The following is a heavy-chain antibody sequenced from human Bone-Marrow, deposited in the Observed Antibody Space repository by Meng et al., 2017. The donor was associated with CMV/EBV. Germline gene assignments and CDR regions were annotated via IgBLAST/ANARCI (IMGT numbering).Heavy chain of an antibody. CDR1: GFTFSSYS. CDR3: ARKGDSSSWPPYNWFDP. J-gene: IGHJ5*02. V-gene: IGHV3-48*04. D-gene: IGHD6-13*01. Sequence: GESLKISCAASGFTFSSYSMNWVRQAPGKGLEWVSYISSSSSTIYYADSVKGRFTISRDNAKNSLYLQMNSLRAEDTAVYYCARKGDSSSWPPYNWFDPWGQGTLVTASS. CDR2: ISSSSSTI.